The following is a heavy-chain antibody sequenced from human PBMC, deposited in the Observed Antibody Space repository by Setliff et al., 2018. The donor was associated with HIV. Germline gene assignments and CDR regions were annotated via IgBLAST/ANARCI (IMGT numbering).Heavy chain of an antibody. J-gene: IGHJ4*02. CDR1: GGSISSYY. Sequence: SETLSLTCTVSGGSISSYYWNWIRQPPGKGLEWIGYIYYSGSTNYNPSLKSRVTISVDTSKNQFSLKLTSVTAADTTVYYCARRSGWSLDYWGKGTLVTVSS. CDR2: IYYSGST. V-gene: IGHV4-59*01. CDR3: ARRSGWSLDY. D-gene: IGHD6-19*01.